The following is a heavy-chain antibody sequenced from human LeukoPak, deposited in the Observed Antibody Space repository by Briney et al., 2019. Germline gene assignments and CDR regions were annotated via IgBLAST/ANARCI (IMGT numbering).Heavy chain of an antibody. Sequence: SVKVSCKASGGTFSSYAISWVRQAPGQGLEWMGGIIPIFGTANYAQKFQGRVTITTDESTSTAYMELSSLRSEDTAVYYCARGGSSTSCYTCYAFDIWGQGTMVTVSS. D-gene: IGHD2-2*02. CDR1: GGTFSSYA. CDR2: IIPIFGTA. V-gene: IGHV1-69*05. CDR3: ARGGSSTSCYTCYAFDI. J-gene: IGHJ3*02.